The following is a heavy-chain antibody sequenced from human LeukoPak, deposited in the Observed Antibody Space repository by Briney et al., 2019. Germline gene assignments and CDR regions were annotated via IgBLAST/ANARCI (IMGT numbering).Heavy chain of an antibody. CDR2: IYYSGTT. CDR3: ARRSPGYSYSIDS. J-gene: IGHJ4*02. V-gene: IGHV4-59*08. CDR1: GGSISTYY. Sequence: SETLSLTCTVSGGSISTYYWSWIRQPPGKGLEWIGYIYYSGTTNYNPSLKSRVTISVDTSKNQFSLDLSSVTAADTAVYYCARRSPGYSYSIDSWGQGTLVTVSS. D-gene: IGHD5-18*01.